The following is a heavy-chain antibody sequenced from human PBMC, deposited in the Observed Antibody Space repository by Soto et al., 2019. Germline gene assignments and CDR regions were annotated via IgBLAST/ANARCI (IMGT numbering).Heavy chain of an antibody. D-gene: IGHD5-18*01. V-gene: IGHV4-59*08. CDR1: RRSITSFY. Sequence: SETRSLTCTLSRRSITSFYWSWIRQPPGKRLEWIRFIHYNGDTKYNLSLKRRVTMSVDTSKNQVSLNLASVTSADTAVYYCARQPPDTAAFEIWGQGTRVT. J-gene: IGHJ3*02. CDR2: IHYNGDT. CDR3: ARQPPDTAAFEI.